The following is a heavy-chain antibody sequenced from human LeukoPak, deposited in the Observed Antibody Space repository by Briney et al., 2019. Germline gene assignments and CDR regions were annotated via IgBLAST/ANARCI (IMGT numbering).Heavy chain of an antibody. CDR3: ARDLIGGGWYAKRDNWFDP. J-gene: IGHJ5*02. Sequence: SETLSLTCTVSGGSISSSSYYWGWIRQPPGKGLEWIGSIYYSGSTYYNPSLKSRVTISVDTSKNQFSLKLSSVTAADTAVYYCARDLIGGGWYAKRDNWFDPWGQGTLVTVSS. D-gene: IGHD6-19*01. CDR1: GGSISSSSYY. CDR2: IYYSGST. V-gene: IGHV4-39*07.